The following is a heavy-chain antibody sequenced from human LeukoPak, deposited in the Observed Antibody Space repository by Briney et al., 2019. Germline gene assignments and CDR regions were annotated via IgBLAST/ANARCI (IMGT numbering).Heavy chain of an antibody. V-gene: IGHV3-53*01. J-gene: IGHJ4*02. D-gene: IGHD3-9*01. CDR3: ATALLTGYYGRGTSFDY. CDR1: GFTVSSNS. CDR2: IYSDNT. Sequence: GGSLRLSCTVSGFTVSSNSMSWVRQAPGKGLEWVSFIYSDNTHYSDSVKGRFTISRDNSKNTLYLQMNSLRAEDTAVYYCATALLTGYYGRGTSFDYWGQGTLVTVSS.